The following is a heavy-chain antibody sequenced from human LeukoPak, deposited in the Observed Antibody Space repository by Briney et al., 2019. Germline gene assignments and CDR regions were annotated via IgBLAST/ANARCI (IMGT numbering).Heavy chain of an antibody. V-gene: IGHV1-2*06. CDR2: INPNSGGT. CDR1: GYTFTGYY. Sequence: ASVKVSCKASGYTFTGYYMHWVRQAPGQGLEWMGRINPNSGGTNYAQKFQGRVTMTRDTSISTAYMELSRLRSDDTAVYYCARDLDCSSTSCYIRGYYYYYYGMDVWGQGTTVTVFS. D-gene: IGHD2-2*02. CDR3: ARDLDCSSTSCYIRGYYYYYYGMDV. J-gene: IGHJ6*02.